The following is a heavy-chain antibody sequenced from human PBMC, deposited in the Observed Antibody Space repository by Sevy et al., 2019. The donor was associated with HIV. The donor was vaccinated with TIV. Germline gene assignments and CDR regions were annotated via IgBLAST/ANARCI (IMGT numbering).Heavy chain of an antibody. CDR3: ARLLGAAGTNWFDP. D-gene: IGHD6-13*01. J-gene: IGHJ5*02. CDR1: GGSFSGYY. V-gene: IGHV4-34*01. Sequence: SETLSLTCAVYGGSFSGYYWSWIRQPPGKGLEWIGEINHSGSTNYNPSLKSRVTISVDTSKNRFSRKLSSVTAADTAVYYCARLLGAAGTNWFDPWGQGTLVTVSS. CDR2: INHSGST.